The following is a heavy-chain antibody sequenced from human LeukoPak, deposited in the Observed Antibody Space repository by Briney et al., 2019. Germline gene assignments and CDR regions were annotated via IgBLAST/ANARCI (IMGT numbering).Heavy chain of an antibody. CDR1: GITFSSYG. V-gene: IGHV3-23*01. D-gene: IGHD1-26*01. J-gene: IGHJ4*02. Sequence: PGGTLRLSCAASGITFSSYGMSWVRQAPGKGLEWVSSISSTGGTTYYADSVKGRFTISRDNSKNTLYLQMNSLRAEDTAIYYCAKSPGRLGAPHSIDYWGQGTLVTVSS. CDR2: ISSTGGTT. CDR3: AKSPGRLGAPHSIDY.